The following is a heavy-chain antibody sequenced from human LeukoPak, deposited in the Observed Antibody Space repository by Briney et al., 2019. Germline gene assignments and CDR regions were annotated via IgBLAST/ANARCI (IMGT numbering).Heavy chain of an antibody. D-gene: IGHD3-3*01. Sequence: ASVKVSCKASGYTFTSYYMHWVRHAPGQGLEWMGIINPSGGSTSYAQKFQGRVTMTRDMSTSTVYMELSSLRSEDTAVYYCATAPPPLRFLEWLPPYYYYMDVWGKGTTVTVSS. V-gene: IGHV1-46*01. J-gene: IGHJ6*03. CDR1: GYTFTSYY. CDR3: ATAPPPLRFLEWLPPYYYYMDV. CDR2: INPSGGST.